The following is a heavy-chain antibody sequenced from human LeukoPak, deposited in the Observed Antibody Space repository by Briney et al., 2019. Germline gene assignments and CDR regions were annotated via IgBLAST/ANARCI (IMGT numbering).Heavy chain of an antibody. CDR2: INHSGST. CDR3: ARSGGYIGNFDS. Sequence: SETLSLTCAVYGGSFSGYYWSWIRQPPGKGLEWIGEINHSGSTNYNPSLKSRVTLSADTSKNQFSLRLTSLTAADTAVYYCARSGGYIGNFDSWGLGTPVTVTS. CDR1: GGSFSGYY. D-gene: IGHD5-12*01. J-gene: IGHJ4*02. V-gene: IGHV4-34*01.